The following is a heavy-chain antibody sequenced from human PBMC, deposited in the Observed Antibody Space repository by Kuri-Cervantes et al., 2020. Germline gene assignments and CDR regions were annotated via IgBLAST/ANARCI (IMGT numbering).Heavy chain of an antibody. D-gene: IGHD1-26*01. CDR3: ARGDSGSYFRKSRYFQH. CDR1: GASISSYY. V-gene: IGHV4-4*07. CDR2: IYTSGST. J-gene: IGHJ1*01. Sequence: GSPRLSCTAPGASISSYYWSWIRQPAGKGLEWIGRIYTSGSTNYNPSLKSRVTISVDKSKNQFSLKLSSVTAADTAVYYCARGDSGSYFRKSRYFQHWGQGTLVTVSS.